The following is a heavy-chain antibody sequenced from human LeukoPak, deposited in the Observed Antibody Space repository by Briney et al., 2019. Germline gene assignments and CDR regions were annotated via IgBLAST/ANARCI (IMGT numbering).Heavy chain of an antibody. CDR2: ISGSGGST. CDR1: GFPFSNYA. J-gene: IGHJ4*02. CDR3: AKGVYYYDSSGYYCTYYFDY. V-gene: IGHV3-23*01. Sequence: GGSLRLSCAASGFPFSNYAVSWVRQAPGKGLEWVSAISGSGGSTYYADSVKGRFTISRDNSKNTVYLQMNTLRAEDTAVYYCAKGVYYYDSSGYYCTYYFDYWGQGTLVTVSS. D-gene: IGHD3-22*01.